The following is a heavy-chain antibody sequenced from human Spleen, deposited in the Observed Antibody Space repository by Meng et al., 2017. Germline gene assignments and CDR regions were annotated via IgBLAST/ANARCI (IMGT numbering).Heavy chain of an antibody. D-gene: IGHD3-22*01. CDR1: GGTFSSYA. Sequence: SVKVSCKASGGTFSSYAISWVRQAPGQGLEWMGGIIPIFGTANSAQKFQGRVTITADKSTSTVYMELSSLRSEDTAVYYCAREWYYDSSGPPPGFDPWGQGTLVTVSS. J-gene: IGHJ5*02. CDR2: IIPIFGTA. V-gene: IGHV1-69*06. CDR3: AREWYYDSSGPPPGFDP.